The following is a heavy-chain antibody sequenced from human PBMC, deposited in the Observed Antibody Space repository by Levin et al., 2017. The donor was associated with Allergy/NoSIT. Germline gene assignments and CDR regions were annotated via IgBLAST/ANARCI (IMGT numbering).Heavy chain of an antibody. CDR1: GFTFSSYA. D-gene: IGHD1-26*01. J-gene: IGHJ4*02. V-gene: IGHV3-64*01. Sequence: GGSLRLSCAASGFTFSSYAMHWVRQAPGKGLEYVSAISSNGGSTYYANSVKGRFTISRDNSKNTLYLQMGSLRAEDMAVYYCARDATSGSYYFAYWGQGTLVTVSS. CDR2: ISSNGGST. CDR3: ARDATSGSYYFAY.